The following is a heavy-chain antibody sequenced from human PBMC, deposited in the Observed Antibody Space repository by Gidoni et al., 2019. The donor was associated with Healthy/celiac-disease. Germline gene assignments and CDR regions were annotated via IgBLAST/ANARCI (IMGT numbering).Heavy chain of an antibody. Sequence: QVQLVESGGGVVQPGGSLRLSCAASGFTFSSYGMHRVRQAPGKGLDWVAVIWYDGINKYYADSGKGRFTIARYNSKNTLYLQMNSLRAEDTAVYYCAREWELLRGAFDIWGQGTMVTVSS. CDR2: IWYDGINK. D-gene: IGHD1-26*01. V-gene: IGHV3-33*01. CDR3: AREWELLRGAFDI. J-gene: IGHJ3*02. CDR1: GFTFSSYG.